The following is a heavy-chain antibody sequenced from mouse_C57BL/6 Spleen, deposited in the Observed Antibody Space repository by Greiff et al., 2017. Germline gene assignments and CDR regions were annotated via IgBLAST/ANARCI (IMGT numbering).Heavy chain of an antibody. V-gene: IGHV1-5*01. J-gene: IGHJ4*01. Sequence: SGTVLARPGASVKMSCKTSGYTFTSYWMHWVKQRPGQGLEWIGAIYPGNSDTSYNQKFKGKAKLTAVTSASTAYMELSSLTNEDSAVYYCTRATAQADYYAMDYWGQGTSVTVSS. CDR1: GYTFTSYW. D-gene: IGHD3-2*02. CDR2: IYPGNSDT. CDR3: TRATAQADYYAMDY.